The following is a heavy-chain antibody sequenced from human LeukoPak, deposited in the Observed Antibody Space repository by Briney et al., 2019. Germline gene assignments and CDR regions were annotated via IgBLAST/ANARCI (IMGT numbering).Heavy chain of an antibody. V-gene: IGHV3-20*04. CDR2: INWDGGAT. J-gene: IGHJ4*02. D-gene: IGHD6-13*01. CDR1: GLAIADHG. Sequence: PGGSLRLSCAASGLAIADHGMSWVRQVPGRGLEWVSGINWDGGATSYAVSVEGRFTISRDNARNFLYLQMNSLRDEDTAMYFGARDLSSSWYSLAYWGQGTQVTVSS. CDR3: ARDLSSSWYSLAY.